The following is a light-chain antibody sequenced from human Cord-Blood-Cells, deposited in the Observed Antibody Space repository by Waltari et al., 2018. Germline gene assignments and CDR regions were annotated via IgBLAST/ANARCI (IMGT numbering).Light chain of an antibody. J-gene: IGKJ3*01. CDR2: AAS. V-gene: IGKV1-39*01. CDR1: QSISSY. Sequence: DIQMTQSPSPLSESVGDRVTITCRASQSISSYLNWYQQKPGKAPKLLIYAASSLQSGVPSRFSGSGSGTDFTLTISSLQPEDFATYYCQQSYSTPFTFGPGTKVDIK. CDR3: QQSYSTPFT.